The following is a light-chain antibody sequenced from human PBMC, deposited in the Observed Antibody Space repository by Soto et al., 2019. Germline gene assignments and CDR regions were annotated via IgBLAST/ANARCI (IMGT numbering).Light chain of an antibody. CDR2: AAS. CDR1: QGISSY. V-gene: IGKV1-9*01. CDR3: QQLNSYPLT. J-gene: IGKJ4*01. Sequence: DIQLTQSPSFLSASVGDRVTITCRASQGISSYLAWYQQKPGKAPKLLIYAASTLQSGVPSRFSGSGSGKEFPLTISSLQPGDFATYYCQQLNSYPLTFSGGTKVDIK.